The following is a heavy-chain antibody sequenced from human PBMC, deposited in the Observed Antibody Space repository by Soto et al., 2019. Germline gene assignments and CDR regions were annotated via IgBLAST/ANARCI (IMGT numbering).Heavy chain of an antibody. J-gene: IGHJ1*01. V-gene: IGHV3-30*03. Sequence: GGSRRRYWAGSGLKLDSYAMNWVRQAPGKGHEWVATISYDGKNIYYADFVRGRFTISKDNSNNTLYLRLSSLIPEDTAIYYCARDYGALPADRFQYWGQVTLVPLTS. CDR1: GLKLDSYA. CDR3: ARDYGALPADRFQY. CDR2: ISYDGKNI. D-gene: IGHD3-10*01.